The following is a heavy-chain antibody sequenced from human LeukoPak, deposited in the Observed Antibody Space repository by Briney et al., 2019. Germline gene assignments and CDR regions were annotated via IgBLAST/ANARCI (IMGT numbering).Heavy chain of an antibody. CDR1: GSSISSYY. J-gene: IGHJ4*02. Sequence: SETLSLTCTVSGSSISSYYGSWIRQPPGKGLEWIGYINYSGSTNYNPSLKSRVTISVDTSKNQFSLKLSSVTAADTAVNYCARAAEPYTPFDYWGQGTLVTVSS. CDR2: INYSGST. V-gene: IGHV4-59*01. CDR3: ARAAEPYTPFDY. D-gene: IGHD1-14*01.